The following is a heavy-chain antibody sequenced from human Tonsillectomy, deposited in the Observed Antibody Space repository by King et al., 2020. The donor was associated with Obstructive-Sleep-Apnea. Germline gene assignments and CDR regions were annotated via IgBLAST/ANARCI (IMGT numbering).Heavy chain of an antibody. V-gene: IGHV3-7*01. D-gene: IGHD6-6*01. CDR2: INHKVSEK. Sequence: VQLVESGGTLVQPGGSLRLSCVASGFSYSEYWMSWVRQAPGEGLEWVSNINHKVSEKHYVDCVKCRFTISTDNAKNSVYLQMNSLRAEDTAVYYCARSIALGYWGQGTLVTVSS. J-gene: IGHJ4*02. CDR1: GFSYSEYW. CDR3: ARSIALGY.